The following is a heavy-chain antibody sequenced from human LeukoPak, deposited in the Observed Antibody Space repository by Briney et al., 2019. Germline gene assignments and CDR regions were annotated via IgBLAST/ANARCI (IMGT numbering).Heavy chain of an antibody. D-gene: IGHD3-22*01. CDR2: IYYSGST. J-gene: IGHJ4*02. CDR1: DGSISSGDYY. V-gene: IGHV4-30-4*01. CDR3: ARGGPYDSSGYYFMQFDY. Sequence: NASQTLSLTCTVSDGSISSGDYYWSWIRQPPGKGLEWIGYIYYSGSTYYNPSLKSRVTISVDTSKNQFSLKLSSVTAADTAVYYCARGGPYDSSGYYFMQFDYWGQGTLVTVSS.